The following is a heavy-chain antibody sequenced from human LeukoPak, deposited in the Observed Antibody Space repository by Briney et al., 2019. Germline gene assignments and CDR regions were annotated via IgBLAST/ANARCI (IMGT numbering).Heavy chain of an antibody. CDR1: GGSMSSYY. Sequence: SETLSLTCTVSGGSMSSYYWSWIRQPPGKRLEWIGYIYFSGNSNYNPSLKSRVSISVDTSENQFSMRLSSVTAADTAVYYCARGPSGYGYGYYFDSWGQGSLVTVSS. CDR2: IYFSGNS. D-gene: IGHD5-18*01. J-gene: IGHJ4*02. CDR3: ARGPSGYGYGYYFDS. V-gene: IGHV4-59*01.